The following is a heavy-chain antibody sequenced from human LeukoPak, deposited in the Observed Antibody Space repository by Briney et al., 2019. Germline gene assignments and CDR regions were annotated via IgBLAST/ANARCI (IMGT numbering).Heavy chain of an antibody. CDR1: GFTFSSYD. V-gene: IGHV3-21*01. CDR3: ARVLRYCSGGNCYSGGLGYMDV. D-gene: IGHD2-15*01. Sequence: GGSLRLSCAGSGFTFSSYDMNWVRQAPGKGLEWVSSISGSSSYIYYADSVKGRFTISRDNAKNSLYLQMNSLRVEDRAVYYCARVLRYCSGGNCYSGGLGYMDVWGKGTTVTISS. CDR2: ISGSSSYI. J-gene: IGHJ6*03.